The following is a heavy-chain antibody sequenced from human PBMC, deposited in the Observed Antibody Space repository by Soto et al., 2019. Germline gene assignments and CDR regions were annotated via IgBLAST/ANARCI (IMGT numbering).Heavy chain of an antibody. V-gene: IGHV1-69*12. Sequence: QVQLVQSGAEVKKPGSSVKVSCKSSGGTFSNYGFSWVRQAPGQGLECMGVIVPIFGAEHPQKFQGSDTITADASTNTGFMEQWGLRSVVPAGYYCARGGRDDERCGYYAGHVWGRGTAVTVS. D-gene: IGHD3-22*01. CDR2: IVPIFGA. CDR1: GGTFSNYG. J-gene: IGHJ6*02. CDR3: ARGGRDDERCGYYAGHV.